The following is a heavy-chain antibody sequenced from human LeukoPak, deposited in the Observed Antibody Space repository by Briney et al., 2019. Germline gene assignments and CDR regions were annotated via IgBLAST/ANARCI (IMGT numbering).Heavy chain of an antibody. CDR2: IYYSGST. Sequence: SETLSVTCTVSGGSISSYYWSWIRQPPGKGLEWIGYIYYSGSTNYNPSLKSRVTISVDTSKNQFSLKLSSVTAADTAVYYCARHRMATMPIDYWGQGTLVTVSS. V-gene: IGHV4-59*08. CDR1: GGSISSYY. D-gene: IGHD5-24*01. J-gene: IGHJ4*02. CDR3: ARHRMATMPIDY.